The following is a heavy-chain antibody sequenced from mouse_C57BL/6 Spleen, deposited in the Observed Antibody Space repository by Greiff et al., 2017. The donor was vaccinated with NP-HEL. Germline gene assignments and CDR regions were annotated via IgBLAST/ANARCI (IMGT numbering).Heavy chain of an antibody. J-gene: IGHJ2*01. D-gene: IGHD4-1*01. CDR1: GFTFTDYY. CDR3: ARLTGTGFDY. V-gene: IGHV5-12*01. CDR2: ISNCGGST. Sequence: DVKLVGSGGGLVQPGGSLQLSCSAPGFTFTDYYLYLVRPTPAERHVWVAYISNCGGSTYYPDTVKGRFTISRDNAKNTLYLQMSRLKSEDTAMYYCARLTGTGFDYWGQGTTLTVSS.